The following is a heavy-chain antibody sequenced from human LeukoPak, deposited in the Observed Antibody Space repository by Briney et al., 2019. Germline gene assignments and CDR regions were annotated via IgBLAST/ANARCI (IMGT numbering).Heavy chain of an antibody. D-gene: IGHD2-21*02. V-gene: IGHV4-59*01. CDR1: GGSISSYY. J-gene: IGHJ3*02. CDR3: AKGDIVVVTGAFDI. CDR2: IYYSGST. Sequence: SETLSLTCIVSGGSISSYYWSWIRQPPEKGLEWIGYIYYSGSTNYDPSLKSRVTISIDTSKNRFSLRLTSVTAADTAVYYCAKGDIVVVTGAFDIWGQGTMVTISS.